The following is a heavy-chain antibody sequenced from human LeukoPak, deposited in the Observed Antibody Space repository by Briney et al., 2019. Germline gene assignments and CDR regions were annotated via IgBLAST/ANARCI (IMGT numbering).Heavy chain of an antibody. Sequence: GGSLRLSCVASGFTFSNYAMSWVRQALGKGLEWVSAITGSGGITYYADSVKGRFTISRDNSKNTLYLQMNSLRAEDTAVYYCAKWGDYDVLTGYYDPDYWGQGSLVTDSS. D-gene: IGHD3-9*01. V-gene: IGHV3-23*01. CDR3: AKWGDYDVLTGYYDPDY. J-gene: IGHJ4*02. CDR1: GFTFSNYA. CDR2: ITGSGGIT.